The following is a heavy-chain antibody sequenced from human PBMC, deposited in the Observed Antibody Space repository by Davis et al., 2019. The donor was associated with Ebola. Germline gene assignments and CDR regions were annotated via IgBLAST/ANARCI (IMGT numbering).Heavy chain of an antibody. J-gene: IGHJ5*02. CDR1: GGSISSYY. V-gene: IGHV4-59*01. CDR3: ARGRALVNRYCSGGSCYSRVWFDP. Sequence: PSETLSLTCAVSGGSISSYYWSWIRQPPGKGLEWIGYIYYSGSTNYNPSLKSRVTISVDTSKNQFSLKLSSVTAADTAVYYCARGRALVNRYCSGGSCYSRVWFDPWGQGTLVTVSS. CDR2: IYYSGST. D-gene: IGHD2-15*01.